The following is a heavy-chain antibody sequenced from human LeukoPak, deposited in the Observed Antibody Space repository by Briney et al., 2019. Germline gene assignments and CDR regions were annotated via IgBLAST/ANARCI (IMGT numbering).Heavy chain of an antibody. CDR1: GGTFSSYA. J-gene: IGHJ4*02. CDR3: SYSLGNYYDSSGYFRGATYYFDY. Sequence: GASVNVSFKASGGTFSSYAISWVRQAPGQGLEWMGGIIPSFGTANYAQKFQGRVTITADESTSTAYMELSSLRSEDTAVYYCSYSLGNYYDSSGYFRGATYYFDYWGQGTLVTVSS. D-gene: IGHD3-22*01. CDR2: IIPSFGTA. V-gene: IGHV1-69*13.